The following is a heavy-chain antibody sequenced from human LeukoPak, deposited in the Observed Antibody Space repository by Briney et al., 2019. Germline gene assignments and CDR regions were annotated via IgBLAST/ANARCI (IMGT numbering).Heavy chain of an antibody. J-gene: IGHJ6*03. D-gene: IGHD3-10*01. CDR3: ARGELLYYYYYMDV. V-gene: IGHV4-39*07. CDR2: IYSNGRT. CDR1: GGSISSSGYD. Sequence: SETLSLTCTVSGGSISSSGYDWAWIRQPPGKGLEWIGTIYSNGRTSYNPSLKSRVTIFLDTSKNQFSLKLSSVTAADTAVYYCARGELLYYYYYMDVWGKGTTVTVS.